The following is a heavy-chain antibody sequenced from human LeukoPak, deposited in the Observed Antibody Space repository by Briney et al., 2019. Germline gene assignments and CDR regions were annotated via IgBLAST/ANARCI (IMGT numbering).Heavy chain of an antibody. CDR1: KFTFSSFS. V-gene: IGHV3-23*01. CDR2: ISGSGGST. CDR3: ARSLPTLEMATIGHYYYYYMDV. Sequence: PGGSLRLSCAASKFTFSSFSMSWVRQAPGKGLEWVSAISGSGGSTYHADSVKGRFTISRDNSNNTLYLQMNSLRAEDTAVYYCARSLPTLEMATIGHYYYYYMDVWGKGTTVTVSS. J-gene: IGHJ6*03. D-gene: IGHD5-24*01.